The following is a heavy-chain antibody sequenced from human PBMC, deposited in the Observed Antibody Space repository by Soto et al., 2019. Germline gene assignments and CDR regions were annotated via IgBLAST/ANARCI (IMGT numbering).Heavy chain of an antibody. J-gene: IGHJ6*02. CDR2: ISSSSSTI. CDR1: GFTFSSYS. Sequence: EVQLVESGGGLVQPGGSLRLSCAASGFTFSSYSMNWVRQAPGKGLEWVSYISSSSSTIYYADSVKGRFTISRDNAKNSLYLQINSLRDEDTAVYYCARDPHSSSRYYYYYGMDVWGQGTTVTVSS. CDR3: ARDPHSSSRYYYYYGMDV. V-gene: IGHV3-48*02. D-gene: IGHD6-6*01.